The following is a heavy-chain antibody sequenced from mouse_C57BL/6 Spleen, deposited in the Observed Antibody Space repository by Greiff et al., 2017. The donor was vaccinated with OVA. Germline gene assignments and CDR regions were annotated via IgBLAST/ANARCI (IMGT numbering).Heavy chain of an antibody. D-gene: IGHD1-1*01. V-gene: IGHV14-3*01. CDR1: GFNIKNTY. Sequence: VHVKQSVAELVRPGASVKLSCTASGFNIKNTYMHWVKQRPEQGLEWIGRIDPANGNTKYAPKFQGKATITADTSSNTAYLQLSSLTSEDTAIYYCARDYYVSSRGYYAMDYWGQGTSVTVSS. CDR3: ARDYYVSSRGYYAMDY. J-gene: IGHJ4*01. CDR2: IDPANGNT.